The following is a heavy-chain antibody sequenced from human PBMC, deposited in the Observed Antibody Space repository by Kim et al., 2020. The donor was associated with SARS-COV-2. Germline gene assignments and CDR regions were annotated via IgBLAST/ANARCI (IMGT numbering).Heavy chain of an antibody. V-gene: IGHV4-4*02. J-gene: IGHJ6*02. D-gene: IGHD6-13*01. Sequence: PTLRRRVTVSVDKSKNQFSLKLSSVTAADTAVYYCARGYSSIWFNYDGMDVWGQGTTVTVSS. CDR3: ARGYSSIWFNYDGMDV.